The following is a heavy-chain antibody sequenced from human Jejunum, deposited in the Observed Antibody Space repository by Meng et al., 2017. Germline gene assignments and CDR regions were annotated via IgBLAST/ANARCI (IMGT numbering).Heavy chain of an antibody. Sequence: HVHLQQHGPGSVTPPQTLSLTGAIAGDSFSSNSAAWNWIRQSPSRGLEWLGRTYYRSKWYSDYAVSVKSRITINTDTSKNQLSLQLNSVTPEDTAVYYCARDESRLLRSWGQGTLVTVSS. CDR3: ARDESRLLRS. V-gene: IGHV6-1*01. CDR2: TYYRSKWYS. CDR1: GDSFSSNSAA. J-gene: IGHJ5*02. D-gene: IGHD3-22*01.